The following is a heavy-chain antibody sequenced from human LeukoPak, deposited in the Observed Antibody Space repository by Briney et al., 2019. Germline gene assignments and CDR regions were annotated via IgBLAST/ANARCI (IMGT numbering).Heavy chain of an antibody. Sequence: GRSLRLSCAASGFTFSSYSMNWVRQAPGKGLEWVSSISSSSSYIYYADSVKGRFTISRDNAKNSLYLQMNSLRAEDTAVYYCARGGSHTAMVSDYWGQGTLVTVSS. CDR2: ISSSSSYI. CDR3: ARGGSHTAMVSDY. J-gene: IGHJ4*02. CDR1: GFTFSSYS. V-gene: IGHV3-21*01. D-gene: IGHD5-18*01.